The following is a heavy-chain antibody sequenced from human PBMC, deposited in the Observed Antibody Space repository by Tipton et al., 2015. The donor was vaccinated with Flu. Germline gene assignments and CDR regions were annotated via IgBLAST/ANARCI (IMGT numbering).Heavy chain of an antibody. J-gene: IGHJ6*02. CDR1: GFTFSDYY. CDR3: ARDHPPSITVLGEITDYFGMDV. Sequence: SLRLSCAASGFTFSDYYMSWIRQAPGKGLEWVSHISSSGSTINYADSVKGRFTISRGNAKNSLYLQMNSLRAEDTAVYYCARDHPPSITVLGEITDYFGMDVWGQGTTVTVSS. CDR2: ISSSGSTI. V-gene: IGHV3-11*01. D-gene: IGHD3-3*01.